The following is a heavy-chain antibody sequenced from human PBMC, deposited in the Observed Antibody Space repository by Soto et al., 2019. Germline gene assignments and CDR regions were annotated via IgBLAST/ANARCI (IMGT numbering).Heavy chain of an antibody. CDR3: ERKGSSWYGHFDY. D-gene: IGHD6-13*01. J-gene: IGHJ4*02. CDR2: ISSSGSTI. Sequence: SLRLSCAACGFSFSSYEMNGVRQAPGKGLEWVSYISSSGSTIYYADSVKGRFTISRDNAKNSLYLQMNSLRAEDTAVYYCERKGSSWYGHFDYWAQGTLVTVSS. V-gene: IGHV3-48*03. CDR1: GFSFSSYE.